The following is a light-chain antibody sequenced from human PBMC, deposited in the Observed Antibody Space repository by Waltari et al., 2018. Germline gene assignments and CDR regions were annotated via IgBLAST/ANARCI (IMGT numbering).Light chain of an antibody. Sequence: ETVLTQSPGTLSLSPGERATLPCSASQSVSDNYLAWYQQKPGQAPRLRIDDASSRATGLPDRFSGDGSGTDFSLSVRGLEPEDSAVYYCQQYVRSTWTFGQGTRVEI. CDR1: QSVSDNY. CDR3: QQYVRSTWT. CDR2: DAS. V-gene: IGKV3-20*01. J-gene: IGKJ1*01.